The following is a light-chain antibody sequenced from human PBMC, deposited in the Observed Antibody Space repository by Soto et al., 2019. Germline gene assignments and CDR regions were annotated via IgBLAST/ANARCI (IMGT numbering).Light chain of an antibody. V-gene: IGKV1-5*01. Sequence: DIQMPQSPSTLSASVGDRVTITCRASQSASTFLAWYQQKPGQAPKPLIYDASTLQSGVPSRFSASGSGTEFALTISGLQPDDFAVYYCQQYNRYAVTFGQGTKVDIK. J-gene: IGKJ1*01. CDR2: DAS. CDR3: QQYNRYAVT. CDR1: QSASTF.